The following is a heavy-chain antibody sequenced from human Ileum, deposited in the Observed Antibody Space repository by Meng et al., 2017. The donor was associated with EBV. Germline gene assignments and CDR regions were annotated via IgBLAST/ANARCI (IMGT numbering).Heavy chain of an antibody. CDR3: VRGGLGPWY. V-gene: IGHV3-74*01. Sequence: EVQLVESGGGLVQPGGSLRLSCAASGFTFSNSWMHWLRQAPGKGLVWVSHIDTDGSTTNYAGSVKGRFTISRDNAKNTLPLQMNSLRVEDTAVYYCVRGGLGPWYWGQGTLVTVSS. J-gene: IGHJ4*02. CDR2: IDTDGSTT. D-gene: IGHD3/OR15-3a*01. CDR1: GFTFSNSW.